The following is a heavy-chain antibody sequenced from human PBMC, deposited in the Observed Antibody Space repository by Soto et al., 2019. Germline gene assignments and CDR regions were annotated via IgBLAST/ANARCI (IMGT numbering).Heavy chain of an antibody. Sequence: PGGSLRLCCAASGFTVSSNYMSWVRQAPGKGLEWVSVIYSGGSTYYADSVKGRFTISRDNSKNTLYLQMNSLRAEGTAVYYCATVIDDSSGYYYPFDYWGQGTLVTVSS. CDR3: ATVIDDSSGYYYPFDY. CDR2: IYSGGST. J-gene: IGHJ4*02. D-gene: IGHD3-22*01. V-gene: IGHV3-53*01. CDR1: GFTVSSNY.